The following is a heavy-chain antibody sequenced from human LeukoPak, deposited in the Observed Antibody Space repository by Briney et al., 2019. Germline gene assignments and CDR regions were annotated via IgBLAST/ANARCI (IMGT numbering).Heavy chain of an antibody. CDR2: IYYSGTT. V-gene: IGHV4-59*08. Sequence: SETPSLTCTVSGGSISIYYWNWIRQPPGKGLEWIGYIYYSGTTNYNPSLKSRVTISVDTSKNQFSLKLNSVTAADTAVYYCARGEYSSSWYKGGNWFDPWGQGTLVTVSS. J-gene: IGHJ5*02. CDR3: ARGEYSSSWYKGGNWFDP. D-gene: IGHD6-13*01. CDR1: GGSISIYY.